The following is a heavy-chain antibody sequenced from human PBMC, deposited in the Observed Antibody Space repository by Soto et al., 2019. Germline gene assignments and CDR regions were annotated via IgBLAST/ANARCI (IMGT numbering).Heavy chain of an antibody. D-gene: IGHD7-27*01. CDR2: ISGPSIYI. CDR1: GFTFSGYS. V-gene: IGHV3-21*01. CDR3: ARGLRTGFNV. Sequence: EVQLVESGGGLVKPGGSLRLSCVASGFTFSGYSINWVRQAPGKGLEWVSYISGPSIYIYYADSVKGRFTISRDNAKSAVYLQMNSLRAEDTAVYYWARGLRTGFNVWGQGTTVSVSS. J-gene: IGHJ6*02.